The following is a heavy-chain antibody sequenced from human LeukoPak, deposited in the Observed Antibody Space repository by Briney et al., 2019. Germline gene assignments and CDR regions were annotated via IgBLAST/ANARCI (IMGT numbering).Heavy chain of an antibody. V-gene: IGHV1-2*02. CDR1: GGTFSSSA. CDR3: ASGAPYCSGGSCYQV. D-gene: IGHD2-15*01. Sequence: ASVKVSCKAPGGTFSSSAMNWVRQAPGQGLEWMGWMHPNSGGTKYSQKFQGRVTLTRDTSISTAYMELSSLRSDDTAVYYCASGAPYCSGGSCYQVWGQGTLVTVSS. CDR2: MHPNSGGT. J-gene: IGHJ4*02.